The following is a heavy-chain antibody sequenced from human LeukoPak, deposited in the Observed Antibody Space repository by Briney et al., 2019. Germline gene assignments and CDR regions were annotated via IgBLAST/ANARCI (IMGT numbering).Heavy chain of an antibody. J-gene: IGHJ6*03. D-gene: IGHD5-24*01. V-gene: IGHV3-23*01. CDR1: RFIFRSYA. CDR3: ARGEMATVTGVYYYYMDV. CDR2: ISASGGTT. Sequence: GGSLRLSCAASRFIFRSYAMDSVPQAPGGGLWWVSVISASGGTTYYADSVKGRFTNSRDNTKNTLYLQMNSLRAEDTAVYYCARGEMATVTGVYYYYMDVWGKGTTVTVSS.